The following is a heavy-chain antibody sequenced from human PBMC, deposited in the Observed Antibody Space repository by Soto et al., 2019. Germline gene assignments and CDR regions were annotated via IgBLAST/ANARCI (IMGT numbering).Heavy chain of an antibody. CDR2: ISGSGGST. D-gene: IGHD6-13*01. J-gene: IGHJ6*02. CDR1: GFTFSSYA. CDR3: AKPASYSSSWFYYYYGMDV. Sequence: GGSLRLSCAASGFTFSSYAMSWVRQAPGKGLEWVSAISGSGGSTYYADSVKGRFTISRDNSKNTLYPQMNSLRAEDTAVYYCAKPASYSSSWFYYYYGMDVWGQGTTVTVSS. V-gene: IGHV3-23*01.